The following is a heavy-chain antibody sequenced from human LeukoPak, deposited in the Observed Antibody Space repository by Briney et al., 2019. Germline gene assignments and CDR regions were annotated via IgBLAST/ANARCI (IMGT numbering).Heavy chain of an antibody. J-gene: IGHJ4*02. CDR1: GFTFSSYA. CDR2: ISSNGGST. CDR3: ARVGRGGYSYGDY. Sequence: PGGSLRLSCAASGFTFSSYAMHWVRQAPGEGLEYVSAISSNGGSTYYANSVKGRFTISRDNSKNTLYLQMGSLRAEDMAVYYCARVGRGGYSYGDYWGQGTLVTVSS. V-gene: IGHV3-64*01. D-gene: IGHD5-18*01.